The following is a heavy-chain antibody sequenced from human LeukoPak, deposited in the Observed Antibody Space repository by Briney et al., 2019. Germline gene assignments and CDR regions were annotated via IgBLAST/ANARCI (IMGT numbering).Heavy chain of an antibody. D-gene: IGHD2-21*01. CDR3: ARITWDGGDGAFDV. Sequence: PSETLSLTCAVYGGSFSGYYWSWIRQPPGKGLEWIGEITHSGYTNYNPSLKSRVTISVDTSKNQFSLRLSSVTAADTAMYYCARITWDGGDGAFDVWGQGTMVTVSS. CDR1: GGSFSGYY. V-gene: IGHV4-34*01. J-gene: IGHJ3*01. CDR2: ITHSGYT.